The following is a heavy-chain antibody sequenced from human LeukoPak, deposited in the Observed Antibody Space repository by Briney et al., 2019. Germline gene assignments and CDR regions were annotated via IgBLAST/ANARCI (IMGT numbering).Heavy chain of an antibody. CDR1: GYTFTSYG. CDR3: ARQNPDYYDSSGYTY. D-gene: IGHD3-22*01. J-gene: IGHJ4*02. Sequence: GASVKVSCKASGYTFTSYGISWVRQAPGQGLEWMEWISAYNGNTNYAQKLQGRVTMTTDTSTSTAYMELRSLRSDDTAVYYCARQNPDYYDSSGYTYWGQGTLVTVSS. V-gene: IGHV1-18*01. CDR2: ISAYNGNT.